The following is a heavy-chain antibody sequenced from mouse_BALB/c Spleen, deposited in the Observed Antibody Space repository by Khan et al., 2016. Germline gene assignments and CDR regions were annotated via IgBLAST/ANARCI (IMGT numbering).Heavy chain of an antibody. J-gene: IGHJ2*01. D-gene: IGHD4-1*01. CDR1: GDSITSGY. CDR3: AISSLTGRGYFDY. Sequence: EVQLQESGPSLVKPSQTLSLTCSVTGDSITSGYWNWIRKFPGNKLEYMGYISYSGSTYYNPSLKSRISITRDTSKNQYYLQLNSVTTEDTATYYCAISSLTGRGYFDYWGQGTTLTVSS. V-gene: IGHV3-8*02. CDR2: ISYSGST.